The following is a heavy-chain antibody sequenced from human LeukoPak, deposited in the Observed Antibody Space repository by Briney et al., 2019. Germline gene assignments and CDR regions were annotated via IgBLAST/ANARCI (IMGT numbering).Heavy chain of an antibody. J-gene: IGHJ4*02. CDR3: ARAGIVATTHYFDY. Sequence: ASVKDSCTASGGTFSSYAISWVRQAPGQGLEWMGRIIPIFGTANYAQKFQGRVTITADKSTSTAYMELSSLRSEDTAVYYCARAGIVATTHYFDYWGQGTLVTVSS. V-gene: IGHV1-69*06. CDR1: GGTFSSYA. CDR2: IIPIFGTA. D-gene: IGHD5-12*01.